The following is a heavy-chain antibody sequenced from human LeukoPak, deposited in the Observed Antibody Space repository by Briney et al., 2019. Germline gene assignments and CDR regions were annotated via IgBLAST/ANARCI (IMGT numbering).Heavy chain of an antibody. Sequence: SETLSLTCTVSGGSISSSTYYWGWIRQPPGKGLEWIGSIYYSGSTYYNPSLKSRVTISVDTSKNQFSLKVSSVTAADTAVYYCARGLSFGYSYGYSWFDPWGQGTLVTVSS. CDR3: ARGLSFGYSYGYSWFDP. D-gene: IGHD5-18*01. V-gene: IGHV4-39*01. CDR1: GGSISSSTYY. CDR2: IYYSGST. J-gene: IGHJ5*02.